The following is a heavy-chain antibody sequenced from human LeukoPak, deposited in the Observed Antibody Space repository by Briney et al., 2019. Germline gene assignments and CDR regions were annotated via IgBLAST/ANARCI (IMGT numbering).Heavy chain of an antibody. CDR3: ARDGNFYYGPGSYCDY. J-gene: IGHJ4*02. V-gene: IGHV3-30-3*01. D-gene: IGHD3-10*01. Sequence: PGRSPRLSCVASGFTFSRYAMHWVRLAPGKGLEWVALISYDGSNKYYADSVKGRFTISRDNSKNTLYLQMNSLRAEDTALYYCARDGNFYYGPGSYCDYWGQGTLVTVSS. CDR1: GFTFSRYA. CDR2: ISYDGSNK.